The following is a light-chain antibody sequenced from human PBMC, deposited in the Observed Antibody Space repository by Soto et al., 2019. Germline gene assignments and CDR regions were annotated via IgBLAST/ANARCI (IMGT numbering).Light chain of an antibody. CDR1: QSVSSN. J-gene: IGKJ1*01. CDR2: GAS. CDR3: QQYYNWPRT. V-gene: IGKV3-15*01. Sequence: EIVMTQSPATLSVSPGERVTLSCRASQSVSSNLAWYQQKPGQSPRLLIYGASTRATGIPARFSGSGSGTEFTLSISSLQSEDFAVYYCQQYYNWPRTFGQGTKWIS.